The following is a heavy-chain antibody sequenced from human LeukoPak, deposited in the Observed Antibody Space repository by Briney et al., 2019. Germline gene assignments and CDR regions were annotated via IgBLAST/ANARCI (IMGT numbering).Heavy chain of an antibody. J-gene: IGHJ4*02. V-gene: IGHV3-48*03. CDR2: ISSSGSNI. CDR3: ARVLTVIAAPPGAFHY. CDR1: GFTFSSYE. D-gene: IGHD6-6*01. Sequence: GGSLRLSCAASGFTFSSYEMNWVRQAPGKGLEWVSYISSSGSNIYYADSVKGRFTISRDNAKNSLYLQMNSLRAEDTAVYYCARVLTVIAAPPGAFHYWGQGTLVTVSS.